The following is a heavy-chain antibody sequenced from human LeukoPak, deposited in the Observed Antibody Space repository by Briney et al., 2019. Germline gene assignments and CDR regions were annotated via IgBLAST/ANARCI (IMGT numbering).Heavy chain of an antibody. CDR2: IYYSGST. CDR3: ARAYGGYPIDWFDP. J-gene: IGHJ5*02. Sequence: SETLSLTCTVSGGSISSYYWSWIRQPPGKGLEWIGYIYYSGSTNYNPSLKSRVTISVDTSKNQFSLKLSSVTAADTAVYYCARAYGGYPIDWFDPWGQGTLVTVSS. CDR1: GGSISSYY. D-gene: IGHD5-12*01. V-gene: IGHV4-59*01.